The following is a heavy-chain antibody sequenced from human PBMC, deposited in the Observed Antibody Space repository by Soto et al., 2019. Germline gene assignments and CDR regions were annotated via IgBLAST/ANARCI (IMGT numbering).Heavy chain of an antibody. CDR3: ARDKYCSSNSCYMQGYYYYGMDV. CDR2: ISAYNGNT. J-gene: IGHJ6*02. V-gene: IGHV1-18*04. CDR1: GYTFTSYG. Sequence: APVKVSCEASGYTFTSYGISWVRQAPGQGLEWMGWISAYNGNTNYAQKLQGRVTMTTDTSTSTAYMELRSLRSDHTAVDYCARDKYCSSNSCYMQGYYYYGMDVWGQGTTVTVSS. D-gene: IGHD2-2*02.